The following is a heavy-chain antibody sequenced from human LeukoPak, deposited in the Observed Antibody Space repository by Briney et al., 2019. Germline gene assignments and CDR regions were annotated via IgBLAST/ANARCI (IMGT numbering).Heavy chain of an antibody. Sequence: PGGSLRLSCAASGAASGFIFSGYAMHWVRQAPGTGLEWVAIISYDGSNEYYAGSVRGRFIISRDNSRDTIYLQMSSLRVEDTAVYYCASGYDFWSGYPPAQYSMDVWGQGTTVTVSS. D-gene: IGHD3-3*01. CDR3: ASGYDFWSGYPPAQYSMDV. CDR2: ISYDGSNE. J-gene: IGHJ6*02. V-gene: IGHV3-30-3*01. CDR1: GFIFSGYA.